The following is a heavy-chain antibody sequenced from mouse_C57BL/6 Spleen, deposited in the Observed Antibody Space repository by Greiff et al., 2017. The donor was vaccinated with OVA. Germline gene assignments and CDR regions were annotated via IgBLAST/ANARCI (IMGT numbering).Heavy chain of an antibody. Sequence: QVQLQQSGAELARPGASVKLSCKASGYTFTSYGISWVKQRTGQGLEWIGEIYPRSGNTYSNEKFKGKATLTADKSSSTAYMELRSLTSEDSAVYFCARWGFTTVVADYWGQGTTLTVSS. CDR3: ARWGFTTVVADY. CDR2: IYPRSGNT. D-gene: IGHD1-1*01. V-gene: IGHV1-81*01. J-gene: IGHJ2*01. CDR1: GYTFTSYG.